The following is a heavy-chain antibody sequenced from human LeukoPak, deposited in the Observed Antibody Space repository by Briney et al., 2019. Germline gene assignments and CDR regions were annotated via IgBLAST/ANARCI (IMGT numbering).Heavy chain of an antibody. CDR3: ARDTDSSGYYDS. CDR2: IYNSGST. CDR1: GGSISNYY. J-gene: IGHJ5*01. Sequence: SETLSLTCIVSGGSISNYYWTWIRQPPGKGLEWIGYIYNSGSTNHNPSLKSRVTISLDISKNQFSLKLSSVTAADTAAYYCARDTDSSGYYDSWGQGTLVAVSS. V-gene: IGHV4-59*01. D-gene: IGHD3-22*01.